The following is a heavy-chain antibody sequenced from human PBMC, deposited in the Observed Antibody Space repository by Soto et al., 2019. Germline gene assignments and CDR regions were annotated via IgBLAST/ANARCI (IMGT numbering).Heavy chain of an antibody. J-gene: IGHJ5*02. D-gene: IGHD4-4*01. CDR1: GFTFSSYA. CDR2: ISGSGGST. Sequence: VSLLLSCTASGFTFSSYAMSWVRQEAGKGLEWVSAISGSGGSTYYADSVKGRFTISRDNSKNTLYLQMNSLRAEDTAVYYCAKDLTTVTTGWFDPWGQGTLVTVSS. CDR3: AKDLTTVTTGWFDP. V-gene: IGHV3-23*01.